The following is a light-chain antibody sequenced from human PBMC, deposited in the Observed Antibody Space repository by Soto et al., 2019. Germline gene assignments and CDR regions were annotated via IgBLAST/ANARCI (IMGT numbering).Light chain of an antibody. V-gene: IGKV3D-7*01. CDR3: QQALS. J-gene: IGKJ4*01. Sequence: TVLTQSPATLSLSPGERATLSCRASQSVSRYYLSWYQQKPGQAPRLLIYGASTRATGIPARFSGSGSGTDFTLTITSLQLEDFAVYYCQQALSFGGGTRVEI. CDR2: GAS. CDR1: QSVSRYY.